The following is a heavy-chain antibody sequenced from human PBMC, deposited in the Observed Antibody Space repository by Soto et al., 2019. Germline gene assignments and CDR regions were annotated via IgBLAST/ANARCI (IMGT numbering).Heavy chain of an antibody. J-gene: IGHJ6*02. Sequence: SETLSLTCTVSGGSISSGGYYWSWIRQHPGTGPEWIGHISYSGSTYYNTSLKSRVTISVDTSKNQFSLKLSSVTAADTAVYYCARHLTYCSAGSCYSDFPYYGMDVWGQGTTVT. D-gene: IGHD2-15*01. CDR3: ARHLTYCSAGSCYSDFPYYGMDV. CDR2: ISYSGST. V-gene: IGHV4-39*01. CDR1: GGSISSGGYY.